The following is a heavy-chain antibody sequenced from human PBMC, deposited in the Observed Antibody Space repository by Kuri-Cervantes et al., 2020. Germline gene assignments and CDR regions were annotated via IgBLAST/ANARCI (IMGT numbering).Heavy chain of an antibody. CDR1: GFTFRSYA. CDR3: ARASGSGSYDY. CDR2: ISSDGSNK. D-gene: IGHD3-10*01. V-gene: IGHV3-30*01. Sequence: GESLKISCAASGFTFRSYAIHWVRQAPGKGLEWVAVISSDGSNKYHADSVKGQFTISRNNSQNTLYLQMNSLRAEDTAVYYCARASGSGSYDYWGQGTLVTVSS. J-gene: IGHJ4*02.